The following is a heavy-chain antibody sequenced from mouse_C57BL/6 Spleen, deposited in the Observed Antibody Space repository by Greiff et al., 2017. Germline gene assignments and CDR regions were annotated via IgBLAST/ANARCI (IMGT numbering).Heavy chain of an antibody. V-gene: IGHV1-59*01. CDR1: GYTFTSYW. D-gene: IGHD1-3*01. Sequence: QVQLQQPGAELVRPGTSVKLSCKASGYTFTSYWMHWVKQRPGQGLEWIGVIDPSDSYTNYNQKFKGKATLTVDTSSSTAYMQLSSLPSEDSAVYYCARRLGSSYYFDYWGQGTSVTVSS. J-gene: IGHJ4*01. CDR3: ARRLGSSYYFDY. CDR2: IDPSDSYT.